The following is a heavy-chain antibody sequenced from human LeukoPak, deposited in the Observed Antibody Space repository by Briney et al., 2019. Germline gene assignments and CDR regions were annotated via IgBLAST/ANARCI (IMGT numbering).Heavy chain of an antibody. V-gene: IGHV3-23*01. CDR3: AKAPLMVPRYFEY. J-gene: IGHJ4*02. CDR2: ISGSGGST. Sequence: PGGSLRLSCAASGFTFSSYAMSWVRQAPGKGLEWVSAISGSGGSTYYADPVKGRFTISRDNSKNTLYLQMNSLRAEDTAVYYCAKAPLMVPRYFEYWGQGTLGSLSS. CDR1: GFTFSSYA. D-gene: IGHD6-13*01.